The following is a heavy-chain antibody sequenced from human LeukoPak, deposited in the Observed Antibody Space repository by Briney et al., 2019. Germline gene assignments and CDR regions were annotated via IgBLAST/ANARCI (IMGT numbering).Heavy chain of an antibody. D-gene: IGHD2-2*01. CDR1: GYTFTSCY. CDR3: PRDLGDIVVVPAALGY. J-gene: IGHJ1*01. CDR2: INPSGGST. V-gene: IGHV1-46*01. Sequence: GASVKVFCKASGYTFTSCYMHGVRQAPGQGLEGRGIINPSGGSTSYAQKFQGRVTMTRDTSQSTVYMELSSLRSEDTAVYYCPRDLGDIVVVPAALGYWGQGPLVTVSS.